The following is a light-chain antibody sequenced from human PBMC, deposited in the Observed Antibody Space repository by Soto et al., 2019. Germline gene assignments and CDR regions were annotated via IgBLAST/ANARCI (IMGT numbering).Light chain of an antibody. CDR3: QQYGSLPWT. CDR2: GAS. V-gene: IGKV3-20*01. Sequence: EIVLTQSTGTLSLSPGERATLSCGASQSVSNSYIAWYQQKPGQAPRLLIYGASSRATGIPARFSGSGSGTDFTLTISRLEPEDFAAYYCQQYGSLPWTFGQGTKVEIK. J-gene: IGKJ1*01. CDR1: QSVSNSY.